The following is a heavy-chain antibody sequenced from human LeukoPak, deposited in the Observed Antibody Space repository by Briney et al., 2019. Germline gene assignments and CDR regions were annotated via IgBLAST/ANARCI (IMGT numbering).Heavy chain of an antibody. V-gene: IGHV4-59*01. Sequence: NPSETLSLTCTVSGGSISNYYWSWIRQPAGKGLEWIGYIYYSGSTNYNPSLKSRVTISLNTSKTQFSLKLSSVTAADTAVYYCARGTFWSGYYHDYWGQGTLVTVSS. D-gene: IGHD3-3*01. CDR1: GGSISNYY. CDR2: IYYSGST. J-gene: IGHJ4*02. CDR3: ARGTFWSGYYHDY.